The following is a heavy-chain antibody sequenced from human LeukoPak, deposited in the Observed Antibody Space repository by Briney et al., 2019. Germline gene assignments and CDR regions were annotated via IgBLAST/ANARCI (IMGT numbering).Heavy chain of an antibody. D-gene: IGHD4-11*01. CDR1: GFTVSIYD. V-gene: IGHV3-66*01. CDR3: ARDGQGLHY. CDR2: ISSDTTT. J-gene: IGHJ4*02. Sequence: GGSLRLSCAASGFTVSIYDMCWVRQAPGKGLEWVSLISSDTTTYYADSVKGRFTISTDNSKNTLCLQMNSLRAEDTAVYYCARDGQGLHYWGQGALVTVSS.